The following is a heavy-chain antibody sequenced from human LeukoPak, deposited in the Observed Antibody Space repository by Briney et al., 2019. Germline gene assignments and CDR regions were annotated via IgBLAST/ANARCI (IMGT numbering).Heavy chain of an antibody. CDR1: GGSISSYY. J-gene: IGHJ4*02. Sequence: SETLSLTCTVSGGSISSYYWSWIRQPPGKGLEWIGYIYYSGSTNYNPSLKSRVTISVDTSKNLFSLKLSSVTAADTAVYYCAREVSRWPYYFDYWGQGTLVTVSS. D-gene: IGHD4-23*01. V-gene: IGHV4-59*01. CDR3: AREVSRWPYYFDY. CDR2: IYYSGST.